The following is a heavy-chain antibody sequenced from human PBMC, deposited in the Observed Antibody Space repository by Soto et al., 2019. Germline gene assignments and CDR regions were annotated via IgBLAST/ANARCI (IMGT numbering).Heavy chain of an antibody. J-gene: IGHJ4*02. CDR1: GGSISSYY. V-gene: IGHV4-59*01. CDR3: ARVTDTAMVTDGAYFDY. Sequence: SQTLSLICTVSGGSISSYYWSWIRQPPGKGLEWIGYIYYSGSTNYNPSLKSRVTISVDTSKNQFSLKLSSVTAADTAVYYCARVTDTAMVTDGAYFDYWGQGTLVTVSS. D-gene: IGHD5-18*01. CDR2: IYYSGST.